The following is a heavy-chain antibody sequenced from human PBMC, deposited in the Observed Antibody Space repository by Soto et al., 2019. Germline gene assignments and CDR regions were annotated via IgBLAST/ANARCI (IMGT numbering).Heavy chain of an antibody. J-gene: IGHJ3*01. CDR3: ARDIFGHVDAFDL. CDR1: AEAFTGCY. Sequence: ASVKVSWEGAAEAFTGCYMHWVLQAPGQGLEWMGWINPNSGGTNYAQKFQGRVTMTRDTSISTAYMELSRLRSDDTAVYYCARDIFGHVDAFDLWGQGTMVTVSS. D-gene: IGHD3-3*02. CDR2: INPNSGGT. V-gene: IGHV1-2*02.